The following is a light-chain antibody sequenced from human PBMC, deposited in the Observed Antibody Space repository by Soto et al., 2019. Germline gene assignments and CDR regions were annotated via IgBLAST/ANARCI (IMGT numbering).Light chain of an antibody. J-gene: IGKJ2*01. Sequence: EMVLTQSPGTLSLSPGERATLSCRASQSVSGSFLAWYQQKPGQAPRLLIYGASSRATGIPDRFSGSGSGTDFTLTISRLEPEDFAVYYCHQYGRSPHTFGQGTKLEIK. V-gene: IGKV3-20*01. CDR1: QSVSGSF. CDR2: GAS. CDR3: HQYGRSPHT.